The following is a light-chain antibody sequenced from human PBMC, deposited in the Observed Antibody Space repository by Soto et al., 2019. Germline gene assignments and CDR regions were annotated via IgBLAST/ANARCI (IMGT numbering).Light chain of an antibody. V-gene: IGLV2-8*01. CDR1: ISDVCVYNY. Sequence: QSALTQPPSASGSPGQSVTISCTGAISDVCVYNYVSWYQQHPGKAPKLIFSEVSKRPSGFPDRFSGSKSATTASLPVSGLQAEKEVDYYGTSHEGSNNYVLGTGTKVP. J-gene: IGLJ1*01. CDR3: TSHEGSNNYV. CDR2: EVS.